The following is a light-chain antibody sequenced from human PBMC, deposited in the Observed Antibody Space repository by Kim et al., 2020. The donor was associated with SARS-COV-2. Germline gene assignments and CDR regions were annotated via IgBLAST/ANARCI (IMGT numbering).Light chain of an antibody. CDR1: SEHRAYA. CDR3: QTWGTGIVV. Sequence: QPVLTQSPSASASLGASVKLTCTLNSEHRAYAIAWHQQQSDKGPRYLMKVNGDGSHNKGDGTPDRFSGSTSGAERNLIISSLQSEDEADYYCQTWGTGIVVFGGGTRLTVL. J-gene: IGLJ2*01. CDR2: VNGDGSH. V-gene: IGLV4-69*01.